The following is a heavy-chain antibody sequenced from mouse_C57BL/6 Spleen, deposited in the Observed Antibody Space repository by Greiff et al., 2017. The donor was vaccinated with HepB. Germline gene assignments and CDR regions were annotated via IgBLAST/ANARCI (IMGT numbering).Heavy chain of an antibody. V-gene: IGHV1-26*01. Sequence: EVQLQQSGPELVKPGASVKISCKASGYTFTDYYMNWVKQSHGKSLEWIGDINPNNGGTSYNQKFKGKATLTVDMSSSTAYMELRSLTSEDSAVYYCARRDDGYYENYAMDYWSQGTSVTVSS. D-gene: IGHD2-3*01. CDR3: ARRDDGYYENYAMDY. CDR2: INPNNGGT. CDR1: GYTFTDYY. J-gene: IGHJ4*01.